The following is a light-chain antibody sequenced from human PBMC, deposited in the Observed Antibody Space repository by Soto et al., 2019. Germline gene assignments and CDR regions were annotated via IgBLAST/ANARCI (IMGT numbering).Light chain of an antibody. Sequence: QLVLTQPPSVSGAPGQRVTISCTGSSSNIGAGYDVHWYQQLPGTAPKLLIYGNSNRPSGVPDRFSGSKSGTSASLAITGLQAEHEADYYCQSYDSSLSGVVFGGGAQLTVL. CDR3: QSYDSSLSGVV. V-gene: IGLV1-40*01. CDR1: SSNIGAGYD. CDR2: GNS. J-gene: IGLJ2*01.